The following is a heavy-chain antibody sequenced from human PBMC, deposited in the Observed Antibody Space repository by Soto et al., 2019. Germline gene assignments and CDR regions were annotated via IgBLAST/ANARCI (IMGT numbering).Heavy chain of an antibody. CDR3: ARQEDVVLVSSADYSYYAMDV. D-gene: IGHD2-2*01. J-gene: IGHJ6*02. CDR2: INAGNGNT. CDR1: GYTFTSYA. V-gene: IGHV1-3*01. Sequence: ASVKVSCKASGYTFTSYAMHWVRQAPGQRLEWMGWINAGNGNTKYAQKFQGRVTITRDTSTSTAYMELSSLRSEDTAMYYCARQEDVVLVSSADYSYYAMDVWGQGTTVTVSS.